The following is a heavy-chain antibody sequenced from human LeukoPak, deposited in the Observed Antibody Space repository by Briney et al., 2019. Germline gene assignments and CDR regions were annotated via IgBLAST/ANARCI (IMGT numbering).Heavy chain of an antibody. D-gene: IGHD3-10*02. CDR1: GYTFTSYY. CDR3: ARGVFGELEKLMFQH. V-gene: IGHV1-46*01. Sequence: ASVNVSCKASGYTFTSYYIHWVRQAPGQGLEWMGIINPSGGSTSYPQKFQDRVTMTRDTSTSTVYMELSTLKSDDASIYYCARGVFGELEKLMFQHWGQGTLVTVSS. J-gene: IGHJ1*01. CDR2: INPSGGST.